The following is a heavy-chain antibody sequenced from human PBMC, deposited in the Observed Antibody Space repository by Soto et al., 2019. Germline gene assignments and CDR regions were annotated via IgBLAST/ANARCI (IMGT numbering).Heavy chain of an antibody. CDR2: IYYSGST. D-gene: IGHD3-9*01. J-gene: IGHJ4*02. CDR3: ARVWAGDILTGYYSRPFFDY. V-gene: IGHV4-31*03. CDR1: GGSISSGGYY. Sequence: QVQLQESGPGLVKPSQTLSLTCTVSGGSISSGGYYWSWIRQHPGKGLEWIGYIYYSGSTYYNPSLKSRVTISVDTSKNQSSLKLSPVTAADTAVYYCARVWAGDILTGYYSRPFFDYWGQGTLVTVSS.